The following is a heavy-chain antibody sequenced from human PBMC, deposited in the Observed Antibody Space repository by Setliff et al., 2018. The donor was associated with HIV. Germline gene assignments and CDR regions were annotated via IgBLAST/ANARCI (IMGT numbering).Heavy chain of an antibody. CDR3: SFKETEFLSGYSH. J-gene: IGHJ4*02. CDR2: IIPIFGST. V-gene: IGHV1-69*13. D-gene: IGHD3-3*01. CDR1: GYTFTVYY. Sequence: WASVKVSCKASGYTFTVYYVHWVRQAPGQGLEWMGGIIPIFGSTKYAQKFQDRVTITADESTYTADMELSSLRSEDTAVYYCSFKETEFLSGYSHWGQGTLVTVSS.